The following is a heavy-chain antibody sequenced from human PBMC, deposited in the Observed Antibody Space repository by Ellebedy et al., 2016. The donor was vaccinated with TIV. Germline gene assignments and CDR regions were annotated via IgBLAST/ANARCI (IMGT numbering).Heavy chain of an antibody. Sequence: WVRQPPGKGLEWVGSVYFTGSTYYSRSLRGRVTLSLQASKNQFALNLSSVTAADTAIYYCARRRVTATSSHNYYYGLDVWGQGTTVTASS. CDR2: VYFTGST. CDR3: ARRRVTATSSHNYYYGLDV. D-gene: IGHD2-21*02. J-gene: IGHJ6*02. V-gene: IGHV4-39*01.